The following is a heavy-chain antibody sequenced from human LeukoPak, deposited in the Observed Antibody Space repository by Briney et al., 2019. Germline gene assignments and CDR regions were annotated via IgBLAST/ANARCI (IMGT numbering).Heavy chain of an antibody. CDR1: GFTFSNVW. CDR3: AIASGGWWLPFDY. Sequence: GESLRLSCAASGFTFSNVWMSWVRQVPGKGLEWVGRIRRKTDGETTDHAAPVKGRFTISRDDSKNTLYLQMNSLRAEDTAVYYCAIASGGWWLPFDYWGQGTLVTVSS. D-gene: IGHD5-12*01. V-gene: IGHV3-15*01. CDR2: IRRKTDGETT. J-gene: IGHJ4*02.